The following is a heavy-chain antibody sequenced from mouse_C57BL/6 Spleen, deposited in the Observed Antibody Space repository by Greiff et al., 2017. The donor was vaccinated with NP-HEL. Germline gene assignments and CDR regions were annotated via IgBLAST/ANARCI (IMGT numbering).Heavy chain of an antibody. J-gene: IGHJ4*01. CDR2: ILPGSGST. CDR3: ASETTVVAEGGYYAMDY. Sequence: QVQLQQSGAELMKPGASVKLSCKATGYTFTGYWIEWVKQRPGHGLEWIGEILPGSGSTNYNEKFKGKATFTADTSSNTAYMQLSSLTTEDSAIYYCASETTVVAEGGYYAMDYWGQGTSVTVSS. CDR1: GYTFTGYW. D-gene: IGHD1-1*01. V-gene: IGHV1-9*01.